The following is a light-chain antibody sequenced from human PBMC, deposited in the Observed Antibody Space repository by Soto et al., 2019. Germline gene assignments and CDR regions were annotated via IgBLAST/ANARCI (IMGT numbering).Light chain of an antibody. CDR2: KAS. V-gene: IGKV1-5*03. CDR1: QSISSW. CDR3: QQYNSYWT. J-gene: IGKJ1*01. Sequence: DIQLTQSPSTLSESVGDRVTITCRASQSISSWLAWYQQKSGKAPKVLIYKASNLASGVPSRFSGSGSGTEFTLTISSLQPDDFATYYCQQYNSYWTFGQGTKVDIK.